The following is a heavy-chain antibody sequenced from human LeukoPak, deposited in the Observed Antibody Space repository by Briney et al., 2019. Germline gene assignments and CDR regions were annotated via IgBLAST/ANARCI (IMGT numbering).Heavy chain of an antibody. J-gene: IGHJ4*02. D-gene: IGHD4-23*01. CDR2: IYHSGST. V-gene: IGHV4-4*02. Sequence: SETPSLTCAVSGGSISSSNWWSWVRQPPGKGLEWIGEIYHSGSTNYNPSLKSRVTISVDRSKNQFSLKLSSVTAADTAMYYCAGNGGNSNFDCWGQGTLVTVSS. CDR1: GGSISSSNW. CDR3: AGNGGNSNFDC.